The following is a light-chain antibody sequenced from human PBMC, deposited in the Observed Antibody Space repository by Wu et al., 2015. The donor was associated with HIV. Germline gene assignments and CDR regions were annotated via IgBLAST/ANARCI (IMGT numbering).Light chain of an antibody. CDR2: GTS. V-gene: IGKV3-15*01. CDR1: QNVNSN. CDR3: QQYNKWPYT. J-gene: IGKJ2*01. Sequence: EIVMTQSPATLSVSPGERVILSCRASQNVNSNLAWYQQKRGQAPRLLIYGTSSRAADIPARFSGGESGTEFTLTISAMQSEDFTVYYCQQYNKWPYTFGQGTRLEIK.